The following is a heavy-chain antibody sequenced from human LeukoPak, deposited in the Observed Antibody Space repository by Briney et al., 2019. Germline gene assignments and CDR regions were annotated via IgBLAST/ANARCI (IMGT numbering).Heavy chain of an antibody. CDR1: GFTFSSYS. CDR3: ARDPNYYGSGSYSRMDV. V-gene: IGHV3-21*01. D-gene: IGHD3-10*01. Sequence: GGSLRLSCAASGFTFSSYSMNWVRQAPGKGLEWVSSISSSSSYMYYADSVKGRLTISRDNAKNSLYLQMNSLRAEDTAVYYCARDPNYYGSGSYSRMDVWGKGTTVTVSS. CDR2: ISSSSSYM. J-gene: IGHJ6*04.